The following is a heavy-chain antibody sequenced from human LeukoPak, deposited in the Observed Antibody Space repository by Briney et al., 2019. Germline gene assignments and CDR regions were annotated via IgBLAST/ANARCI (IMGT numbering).Heavy chain of an antibody. D-gene: IGHD6-19*01. Sequence: PGGSLRLSCAASGFTFSSYWMSWVRQAPGKGLEWVANMKQDGSEKYYVDSVKGRFTISRDNAKNSLYLQMNSLRAEDSAVYYCTRGPTLIGVAGTWPLDYWGQGTLVTVSS. J-gene: IGHJ4*02. V-gene: IGHV3-7*01. CDR1: GFTFSSYW. CDR3: TRGPTLIGVAGTWPLDY. CDR2: MKQDGSEK.